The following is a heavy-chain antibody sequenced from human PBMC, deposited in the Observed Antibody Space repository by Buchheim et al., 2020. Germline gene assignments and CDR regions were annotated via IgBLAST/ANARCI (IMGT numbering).Heavy chain of an antibody. CDR2: IHYSGST. CDR1: GGSVSSGDYY. D-gene: IGHD3-22*01. V-gene: IGHV4-30-4*01. J-gene: IGHJ4*02. Sequence: QVQLQESGPGLLKPSQTLSLTCSVSGGSVSSGDYYWSWIRQPPGKGLEWIGYIHYSGSTYYNPSLKSRVFISRDTSKTQFSLKMTSVTATDTAVYYCARQNSGYFAYWGQGT. CDR3: ARQNSGYFAY.